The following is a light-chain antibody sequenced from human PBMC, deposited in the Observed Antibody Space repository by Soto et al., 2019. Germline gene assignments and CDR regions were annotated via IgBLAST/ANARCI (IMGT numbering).Light chain of an antibody. Sequence: EIVLTQSPGTLSFSPGERATLSCRASQSVSSNYLAWYQQKPGQAPRLLIYGASSRATGIPDRFSGSGSGTDFTLTIRRLGPEDFAVYYCQQYVTSPWTFGQGTKVDIK. CDR2: GAS. J-gene: IGKJ1*01. V-gene: IGKV3-20*01. CDR3: QQYVTSPWT. CDR1: QSVSSNY.